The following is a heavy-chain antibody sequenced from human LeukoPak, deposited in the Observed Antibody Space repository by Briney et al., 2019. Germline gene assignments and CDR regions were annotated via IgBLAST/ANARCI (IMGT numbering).Heavy chain of an antibody. CDR3: ASPRGSYYDFWSGPMALDY. Sequence: SETLSLTCTVSGGSISSSSYYWGWSRQPPGKGLEGIGSIYYSGSTYYNPSLKSRVTISVDTSKNQFSLKLSSVTAADTAVYYCASPRGSYYDFWSGPMALDYWGQGTLVTVSS. CDR1: GGSISSSSYY. CDR2: IYYSGST. V-gene: IGHV4-39*07. J-gene: IGHJ4*02. D-gene: IGHD3-3*01.